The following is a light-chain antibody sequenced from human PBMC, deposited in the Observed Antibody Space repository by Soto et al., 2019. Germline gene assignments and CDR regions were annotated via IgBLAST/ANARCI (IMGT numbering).Light chain of an antibody. Sequence: EIVMTQSPATLSVSPGERATLSCRASQSVSSNLAWYQQKPGQPPSLLIYGASSRATGIPARFSGSGSGTEFTLTISKLQSEDFVVYYCQQSSHLPQTSGQGTQVDIK. CDR3: QQSSHLPQT. CDR1: QSVSSN. CDR2: GAS. J-gene: IGKJ1*01. V-gene: IGKV3-15*01.